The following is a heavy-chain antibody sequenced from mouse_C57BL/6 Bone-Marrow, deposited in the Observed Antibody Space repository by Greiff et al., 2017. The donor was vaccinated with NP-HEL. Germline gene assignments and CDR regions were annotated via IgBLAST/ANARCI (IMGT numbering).Heavy chain of an antibody. D-gene: IGHD2-2*01. CDR2: ISYSGST. CDR3: ARSPLWLRRNYYAMDY. CDR1: GYSITSDY. V-gene: IGHV3-8*01. Sequence: DVKLQESGPGLAKPSHPLSLPLPFTGYSITSDYWNWIRKFPGNKLEYMGYISYSGSTYCNPSLKSRISITRDTSKNQYYLQLNSVTTEDTATYYCARSPLWLRRNYYAMDYWGQGTSVTVSS. J-gene: IGHJ4*01.